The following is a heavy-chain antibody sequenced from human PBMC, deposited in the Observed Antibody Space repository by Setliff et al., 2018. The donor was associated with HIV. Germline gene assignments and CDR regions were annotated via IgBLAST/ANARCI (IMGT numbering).Heavy chain of an antibody. Sequence: SVKVSCKASGGTFKTYAISWVRQAPGQGLEWMGGIIPIFGTANYAQKFQGRVTITADESTSTAYMELSSLRSEDTAVYYCARGPMVVVIKGDDAFDIWGQGTMVTVSS. CDR2: IIPIFGTA. V-gene: IGHV1-69*13. D-gene: IGHD3-22*01. CDR3: ARGPMVVVIKGDDAFDI. J-gene: IGHJ3*02. CDR1: GGTFKTYA.